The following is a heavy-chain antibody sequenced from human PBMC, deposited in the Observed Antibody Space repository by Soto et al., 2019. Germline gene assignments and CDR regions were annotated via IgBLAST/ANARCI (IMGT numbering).Heavy chain of an antibody. V-gene: IGHV3-9*01. CDR2: ISWNSGSI. Sequence: GGALRRSCAASGLPFDDYAMQWVRPDTGKGLEWVSGISWNSGSIGYADSVKGRFTISRDNAKNSLYLQMNSLRAEDTALYYCAKDITADFWSGYRFDYWGQGTLVTVSS. J-gene: IGHJ4*02. D-gene: IGHD3-3*01. CDR1: GLPFDDYA. CDR3: AKDITADFWSGYRFDY.